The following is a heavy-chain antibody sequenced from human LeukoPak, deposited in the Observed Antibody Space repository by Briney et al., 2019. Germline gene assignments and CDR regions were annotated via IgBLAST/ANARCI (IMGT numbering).Heavy chain of an antibody. V-gene: IGHV3-15*01. Sequence: GGTLRLSCAVSGFTFSNTWMSWVRLPPATGKGWDGRIKSNTDGGTTDYAAPVKGRFTISRDNSKNTLSLKMNSLKTEDTAVYYCATDLMIVVVNVDYWGQGTLVTVSS. D-gene: IGHD3-22*01. CDR3: ATDLMIVVVNVDY. CDR1: GFTFSNTW. J-gene: IGHJ4*02. CDR2: IKSNTDGGTT.